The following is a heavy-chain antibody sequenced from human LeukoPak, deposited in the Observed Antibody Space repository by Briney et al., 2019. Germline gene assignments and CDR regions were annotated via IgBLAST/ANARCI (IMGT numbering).Heavy chain of an antibody. CDR1: GYTFTGYY. D-gene: IGHD2-8*01. CDR2: ISAYNGNT. J-gene: IGHJ4*02. V-gene: IGHV1-18*04. Sequence: ASVKVSCKASGYTFTGYYMHWVRQAPGQGLEWMGWISAYNGNTNYAQKLQGRVTMTTDTSTSTAYMELRSLRSDDTAVYYCARDAIVLMVYASNFDYWGQGTLVTVSS. CDR3: ARDAIVLMVYASNFDY.